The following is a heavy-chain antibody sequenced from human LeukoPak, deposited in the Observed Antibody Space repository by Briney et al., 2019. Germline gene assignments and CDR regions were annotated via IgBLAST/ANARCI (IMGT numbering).Heavy chain of an antibody. CDR3: ARAPGYGSGSGYYGMDV. V-gene: IGHV3-33*01. J-gene: IGHJ6*02. CDR2: IWYDGSNK. Sequence: GGSLRLSCAASGFTFSSYGMHWVRQAPGKGLEWVAVIWYDGSNKYYADSVKGRFTISRDNSKNTLYLQMNSLRAEDTAVYYCARAPGYGSGSGYYGMDVWGQGTTVTVSS. CDR1: GFTFSSYG. D-gene: IGHD3-10*01.